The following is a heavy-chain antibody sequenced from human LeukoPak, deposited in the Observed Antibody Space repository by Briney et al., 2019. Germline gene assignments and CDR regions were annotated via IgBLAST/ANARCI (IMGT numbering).Heavy chain of an antibody. D-gene: IGHD3-3*01. V-gene: IGHV3-9*01. J-gene: IGHJ5*02. CDR2: ISWNSGSI. Sequence: GGSLRLSCAASGFTFSSYAMHWVRQAPGKGLERVSGISWNSGSIGYADSVKGRFTISRDNAKNSLYLQMNSLRAEDTALYYCAKASSGYPSSANNWFDPWGQGTLVTVSS. CDR1: GFTFSSYA. CDR3: AKASSGYPSSANNWFDP.